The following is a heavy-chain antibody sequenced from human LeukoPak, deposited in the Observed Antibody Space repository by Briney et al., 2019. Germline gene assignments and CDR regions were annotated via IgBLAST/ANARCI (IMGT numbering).Heavy chain of an antibody. Sequence: GGSLRLSCAASGFTFNSYSMNWVRQAPGKGLEWVSYISSSGFTIYYADSVKGRFTISRDNAKNSLYLQMNSLRAEDTAVFYCARDIAVATGYYYHYSMDVWGQGTTVTVSS. D-gene: IGHD6-19*01. J-gene: IGHJ6*02. CDR1: GFTFNSYS. CDR3: ARDIAVATGYYYHYSMDV. V-gene: IGHV3-48*01. CDR2: ISSSGFTI.